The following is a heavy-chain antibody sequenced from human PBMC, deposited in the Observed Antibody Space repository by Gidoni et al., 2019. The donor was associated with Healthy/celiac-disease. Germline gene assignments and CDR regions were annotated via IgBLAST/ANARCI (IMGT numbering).Heavy chain of an antibody. J-gene: IGHJ4*02. D-gene: IGHD6-13*01. Sequence: QVQLVQSGAEVKKPGASVKVSCKASGYTFTSYDINWVRQATGQGLEWMGWMNPNSGNTGYAQKFQGRVTMTRNTSISTAYMELSSLRSEDTAVYYCARGGTLSNFFIAAAGTGGYDYWGQGTLVTVSS. V-gene: IGHV1-8*01. CDR2: MNPNSGNT. CDR1: GYTFTSYD. CDR3: ARGGTLSNFFIAAAGTGGYDY.